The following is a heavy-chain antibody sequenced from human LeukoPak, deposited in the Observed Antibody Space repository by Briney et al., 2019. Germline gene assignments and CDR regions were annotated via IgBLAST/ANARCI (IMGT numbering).Heavy chain of an antibody. CDR3: AKADTIAVAGTIDY. D-gene: IGHD6-19*01. Sequence: GGSLRLSCAASGFTFDDYAMHWVRQAPGKGLEWVSGISWNSGSIGYADSVKGRFTISRDNAKNSLYLQMNSLRAEDMALYYCAKADTIAVAGTIDYWGQGTPGHRLL. V-gene: IGHV3-9*03. J-gene: IGHJ4*02. CDR1: GFTFDDYA. CDR2: ISWNSGSI.